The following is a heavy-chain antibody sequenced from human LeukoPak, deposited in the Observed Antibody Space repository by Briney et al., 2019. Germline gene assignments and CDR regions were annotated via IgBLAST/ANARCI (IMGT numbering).Heavy chain of an antibody. J-gene: IGHJ6*02. V-gene: IGHV3-20*01. CDR2: INWNGCST. CDR3: ARARMRSGSYYRLDYYYGMDV. D-gene: IGHD3-10*01. Sequence: GGSLRLSCAASGFTFDDYGMSWVRQAPGKGLEWVSGINWNGCSTGYADSVKGQFTISRDNAKNSLYLQMNILRAEDTALYHCARARMRSGSYYRLDYYYGMDVWGQGTTVTVSS. CDR1: GFTFDDYG.